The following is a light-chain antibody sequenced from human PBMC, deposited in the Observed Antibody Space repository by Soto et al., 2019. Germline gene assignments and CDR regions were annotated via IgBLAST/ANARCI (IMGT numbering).Light chain of an antibody. V-gene: IGKV1-5*03. Sequence: DIQMTQSPSTLSASLGDRVTITCRASQTINSWLAWYQQKPGKAPNLLIYEASSIENGLPSRFSGSGSGTEFTITISRLQPDDFATYYCQQYRSYGTFGQGTKVDI. J-gene: IGKJ1*01. CDR2: EAS. CDR3: QQYRSYGT. CDR1: QTINSW.